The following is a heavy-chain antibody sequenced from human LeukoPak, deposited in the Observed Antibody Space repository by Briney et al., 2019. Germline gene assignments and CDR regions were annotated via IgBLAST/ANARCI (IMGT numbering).Heavy chain of an antibody. V-gene: IGHV1-18*01. J-gene: IGHJ5*02. CDR1: GYTFTSYG. D-gene: IGHD3-3*01. CDR3: ARDWEWRARRDLFDP. CDR2: ISAYNGNT. Sequence: GASVKVSCKASGYTFTSYGISWVRQAPGQGLEWMGWISAYNGNTNYAQKLQGRVTMITDTSTTTAYMELRGLRSDDTAVYYCARDWEWRARRDLFDPWGQGTRVTVSS.